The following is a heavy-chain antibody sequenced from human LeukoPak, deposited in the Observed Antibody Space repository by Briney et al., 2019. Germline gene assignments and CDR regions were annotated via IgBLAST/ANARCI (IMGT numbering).Heavy chain of an antibody. CDR3: AALDATDVDY. J-gene: IGHJ4*02. CDR1: GFTFSSYG. V-gene: IGHV3-64D*09. Sequence: GGSLRLSCSASGFTFSSYGMHWVRQAPGKGLKFVSSITSDEGGTYYADSVKGRFSISRDNAKNTLYLQMASLRAEDTALYYCAALDATDVDYWGQGTLVTVSS. CDR2: ITSDEGGT. D-gene: IGHD2-15*01.